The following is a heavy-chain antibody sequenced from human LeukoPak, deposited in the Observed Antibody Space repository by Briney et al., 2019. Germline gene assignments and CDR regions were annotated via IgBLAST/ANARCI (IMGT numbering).Heavy chain of an antibody. J-gene: IGHJ3*02. CDR3: ASGRAAMVRGWAFDI. CDR1: GGSVSGYY. V-gene: IGHV4-59*02. Sequence: PSETLSLTCTVSGGSVSGYYWSWIRQPPGKGLEWIGYIYYSGSTNYNPSLKSRVTISVDTSKNQFSLKLSSVTAADTAVYYCASGRAAMVRGWAFDIWGQGTMVTVSS. CDR2: IYYSGST. D-gene: IGHD3-10*01.